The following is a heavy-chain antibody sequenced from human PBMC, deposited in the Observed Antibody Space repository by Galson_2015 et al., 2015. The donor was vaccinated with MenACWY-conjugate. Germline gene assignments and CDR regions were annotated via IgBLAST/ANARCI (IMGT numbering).Heavy chain of an antibody. D-gene: IGHD2-2*01. CDR2: INAGNGNT. Sequence: SVKVSCKASGYTFTNYAMHWVRQAPGQRLEWMGWINAGNGNTKYSQKFQGRVTITSDTSASTAYMELCSLRSEDTAVYYCAREIVVAPAASWGDYYYGMDVWGQGTTVTVSS. CDR1: GYTFTNYA. J-gene: IGHJ6*02. CDR3: AREIVVAPAASWGDYYYGMDV. V-gene: IGHV1-3*01.